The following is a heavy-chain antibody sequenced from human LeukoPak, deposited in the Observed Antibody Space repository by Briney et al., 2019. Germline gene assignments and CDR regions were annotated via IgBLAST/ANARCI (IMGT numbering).Heavy chain of an antibody. CDR3: AKGRYYYDSSDAFDI. CDR1: GFTFSSYA. J-gene: IGHJ3*02. CDR2: ISGSGGST. Sequence: GSLRLSCAASGFTFSSYAMSWVRQAPGKGLEWVSAISGSGGSTYYADSVKGRFTISRDNSKNTLFLQMNSLRAEDTAVYYCAKGRYYYDSSDAFDIWGQGTMVTVSS. D-gene: IGHD3-22*01. V-gene: IGHV3-23*01.